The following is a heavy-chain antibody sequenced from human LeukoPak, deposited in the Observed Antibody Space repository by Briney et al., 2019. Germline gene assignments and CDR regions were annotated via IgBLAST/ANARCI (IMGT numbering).Heavy chain of an antibody. Sequence: ASETLSLTCTVSGASITSYYWSWIRQPPGKGLEWSGYIYYSGSTTYKPSLKSRVTISVDTSKNQFSLKLSSVTAADTAVYYCATYSTGFDIWGQGTVVTVSS. V-gene: IGHV4-59*12. CDR3: ATYSTGFDI. CDR2: IYYSGST. CDR1: GASITSYY. D-gene: IGHD6-19*01. J-gene: IGHJ3*02.